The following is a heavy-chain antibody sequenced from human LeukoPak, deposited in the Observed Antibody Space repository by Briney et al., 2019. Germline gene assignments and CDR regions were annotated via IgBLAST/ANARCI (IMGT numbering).Heavy chain of an antibody. CDR3: ARKYYDHDAFDI. D-gene: IGHD3-22*01. J-gene: IGHJ3*02. Sequence: ASVKVSCKASGYTFTGYYMHWVRQAPGQGLDWMGWINPNSGGTNYAQKFQGRVTMTRDTSISTAYMERSRLRSDDTAVYYFARKYYDHDAFDIWGQGTMVTVSS. CDR1: GYTFTGYY. CDR2: INPNSGGT. V-gene: IGHV1-2*02.